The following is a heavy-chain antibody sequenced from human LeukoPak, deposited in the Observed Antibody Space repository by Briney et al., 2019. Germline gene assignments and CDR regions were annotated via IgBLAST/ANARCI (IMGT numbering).Heavy chain of an antibody. V-gene: IGHV4-59*01. D-gene: IGHD5-18*01. CDR1: GGSISSYY. CDR3: ARARYVDKADDY. CDR2: IYYSGST. Sequence: SETLSLTCTVSGGSISSYYWSWIRQPPGKGLEWIGYIYYSGSTNYNPSLKSRVTISVDTSKNQFSLKLSSVTAADTAVYYCARARYVDKADDYWGQGTLVTVSS. J-gene: IGHJ4*02.